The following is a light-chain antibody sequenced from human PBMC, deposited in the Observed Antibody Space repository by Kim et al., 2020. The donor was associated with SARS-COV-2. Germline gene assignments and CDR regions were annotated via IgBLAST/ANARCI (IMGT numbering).Light chain of an antibody. CDR1: QSVSSY. CDR3: QQRSNWPRSIT. CDR2: DAS. J-gene: IGKJ5*01. V-gene: IGKV3-11*01. Sequence: EIVLTQSPATLSLSPGERATLSCRASQSVSSYLAWYQQKPGQAPRLLIYDASNRATGIPARFSGSGSGTDFTLTISSLEPEDFAVYYCQQRSNWPRSITFGEGTPLGIK.